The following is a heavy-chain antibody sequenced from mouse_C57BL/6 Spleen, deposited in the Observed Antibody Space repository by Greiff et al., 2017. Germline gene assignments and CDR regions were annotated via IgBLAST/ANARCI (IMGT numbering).Heavy chain of an antibody. CDR2: IYPGDGDT. CDR3: ARGPGSSYFDY. Sequence: VQLQQSGPELVKPGASVKISCKASGYAFSSSWMNWVKQRPGKGLEWIGRIYPGDGDTNYNGKFKGKATLTADKSSSTAYMKLSSLTSEDSAVYFCARGPGSSYFDYWGQGTTLTVSS. V-gene: IGHV1-82*01. D-gene: IGHD1-1*01. J-gene: IGHJ2*01. CDR1: GYAFSSSW.